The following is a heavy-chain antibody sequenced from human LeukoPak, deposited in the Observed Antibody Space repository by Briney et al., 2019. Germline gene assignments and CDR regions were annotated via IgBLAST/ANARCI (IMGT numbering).Heavy chain of an antibody. Sequence: PGGSLRLSCAASGFTFSSYAMHWVRQAPGKGLEWVAVISYDGSNKYYADSVKGRFTISRDNSKNTLYLQMNSLRAEDTAVYYCARGFVVVYYFDYWGQGTLVTVSS. CDR2: ISYDGSNK. V-gene: IGHV3-30-3*01. CDR3: ARGFVVVYYFDY. D-gene: IGHD3-22*01. CDR1: GFTFSSYA. J-gene: IGHJ4*02.